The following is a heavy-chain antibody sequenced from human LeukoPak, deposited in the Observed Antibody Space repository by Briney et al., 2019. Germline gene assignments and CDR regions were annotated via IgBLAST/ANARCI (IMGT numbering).Heavy chain of an antibody. J-gene: IGHJ5*02. CDR1: GYSFTSHW. CDR2: IHPDDSDT. Sequence: GESLKISCKGSGYSFTSHWIGWVRQMPGKGLEWMGIIHPDDSDTRYSPSFQGQVTISADKSISTACLQWSSLKASDTAIYYCARRSLTAAGTGNWFDPWGQGTLVTVSS. D-gene: IGHD6-13*01. V-gene: IGHV5-51*01. CDR3: ARRSLTAAGTGNWFDP.